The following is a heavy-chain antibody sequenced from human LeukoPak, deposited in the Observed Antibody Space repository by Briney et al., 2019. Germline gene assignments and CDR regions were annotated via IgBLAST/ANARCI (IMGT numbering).Heavy chain of an antibody. Sequence: GGSLRLSCAASGFTFSSYGIHWVRQAPGKGLEWVAFIRHDGSNKYYADSVKGRFTISRDNSKSTLYLQMNSLRAEDTAVYYCARDHIVVVVAATFDIWGQGTMVTVSS. CDR3: ARDHIVVVVAATFDI. V-gene: IGHV3-30*02. CDR1: GFTFSSYG. D-gene: IGHD2-15*01. J-gene: IGHJ3*02. CDR2: IRHDGSNK.